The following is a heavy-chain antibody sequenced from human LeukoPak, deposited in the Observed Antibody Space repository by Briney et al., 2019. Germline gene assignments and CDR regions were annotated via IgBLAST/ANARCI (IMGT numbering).Heavy chain of an antibody. Sequence: PGGSLRLSCAASGFTFSNAWMSWVRQAPGKGLEWVGRIKSKTDGGTTDYAAPVKGRFTISRDDSKNTLYLQMNSLKTEDTAVYYCTTGGPSSVLLWFGAHRRGYYYYYMDVWGKGTTVTISS. V-gene: IGHV3-15*01. D-gene: IGHD3-10*01. CDR3: TTGGPSSVLLWFGAHRRGYYYYYMDV. CDR1: GFTFSNAW. J-gene: IGHJ6*03. CDR2: IKSKTDGGTT.